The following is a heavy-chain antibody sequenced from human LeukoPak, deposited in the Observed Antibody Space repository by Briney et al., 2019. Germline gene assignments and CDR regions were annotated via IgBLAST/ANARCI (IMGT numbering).Heavy chain of an antibody. D-gene: IGHD3-22*01. Sequence: GGSLRLSCAASGFSVSSNYVSWVRQAPGKGLEWVANIKQDGSEKYYVDSEKGRFTISRDNAKNSLYLQMNSLRAEDTAVYYCARDLYRIVVVPHYFDFWGQGTLVTVSS. CDR3: ARDLYRIVVVPHYFDF. CDR1: GFSVSSNY. CDR2: IKQDGSEK. J-gene: IGHJ4*02. V-gene: IGHV3-7*01.